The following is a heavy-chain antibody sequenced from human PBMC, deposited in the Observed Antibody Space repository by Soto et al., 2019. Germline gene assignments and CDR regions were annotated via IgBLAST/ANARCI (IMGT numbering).Heavy chain of an antibody. CDR3: ARSSGVLEDYYYYGMDA. CDR1: GYTFTSYG. CDR2: ISAYNGNT. V-gene: IGHV1-18*01. J-gene: IGHJ6*02. Sequence: ASVKVSCKASGYTFTSYGISWVRQAPGQGLEWMGWISAYNGNTNYAQKLQGRVTMTTDTSTSTAYMELRSLRSDDTAVYYCARSSGVLEDYYYYGMDAWGQGTTVTVSS. D-gene: IGHD3-22*01.